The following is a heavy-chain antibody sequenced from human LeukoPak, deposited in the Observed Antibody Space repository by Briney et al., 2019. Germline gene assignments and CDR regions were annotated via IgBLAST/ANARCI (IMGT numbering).Heavy chain of an antibody. CDR1: GFTFSIYA. V-gene: IGHV3-23*01. Sequence: TGGSLRLSCAASGFTFSIYAMSWVRQAPGKGLEWVSVIRDRGDNTYYTAAVVGRFTISRDNSKKTLHLQMNSLRAEDTAIYYCAKHGYNSGVYDAFEIWGQGTRVTVSS. CDR2: IRDRGDNT. J-gene: IGHJ3*02. CDR3: AKHGYNSGVYDAFEI. D-gene: IGHD6-19*01.